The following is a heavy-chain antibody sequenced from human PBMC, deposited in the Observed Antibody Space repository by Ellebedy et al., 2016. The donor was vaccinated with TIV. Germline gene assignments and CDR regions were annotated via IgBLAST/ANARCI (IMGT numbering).Heavy chain of an antibody. Sequence: GESLKISCAASEFTFSTYHMHWVRQAPGKGLEWVAVIWYDGTAKFYAESVKGRFTISRDNSQNTLYLEINSLRDDDTALYYCARELGGSSGSDFDYWGQGPLVTVSS. CDR2: IWYDGTAK. D-gene: IGHD3-22*01. CDR3: ARELGGSSGSDFDY. J-gene: IGHJ4*02. V-gene: IGHV3-33*01. CDR1: EFTFSTYH.